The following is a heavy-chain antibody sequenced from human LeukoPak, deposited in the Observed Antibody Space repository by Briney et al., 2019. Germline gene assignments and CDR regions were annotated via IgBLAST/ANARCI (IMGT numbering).Heavy chain of an antibody. J-gene: IGHJ4*02. V-gene: IGHV4-34*01. CDR2: INHSGST. D-gene: IGHD3-22*01. CDR3: ARGRGRYYDDSSGYHLGY. Sequence: SETLSLTCAVYGGSFSGYYWSWIRQPPGKGLEWIGEINHSGSTNYNPSLKSRVTISVDTSKNQFSLKLSSVTAADTAVYYCARGRGRYYDDSSGYHLGYWGQGTLVTVSS. CDR1: GGSFSGYY.